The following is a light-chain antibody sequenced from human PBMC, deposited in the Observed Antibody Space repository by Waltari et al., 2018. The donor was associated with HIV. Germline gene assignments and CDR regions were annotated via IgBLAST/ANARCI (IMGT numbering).Light chain of an antibody. Sequence: AVTQPASVSGLPGQSTTISCTGDVTDFSLYKFVSWYQLNSGKRPRLMLSDVDSRASGVAYRFAGSMSGNTASLTISELRAEDEGHYYCASFTGDNTVMFGGGTEVTVL. V-gene: IGLV2-14*03. CDR2: DVD. CDR3: ASFTGDNTVM. CDR1: VTDFSLYKF. J-gene: IGLJ3*02.